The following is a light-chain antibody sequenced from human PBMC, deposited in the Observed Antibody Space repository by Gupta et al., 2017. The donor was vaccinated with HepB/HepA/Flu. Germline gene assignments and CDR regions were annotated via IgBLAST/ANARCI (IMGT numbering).Light chain of an antibody. CDR2: EVT. J-gene: IGLJ3*02. V-gene: IGLV2-23*02. Sequence: SALTQPASVSGSPGQSLTISCTGTSSDDGNYNLVSWYQQRPGKAPKLMIYEVTKRPSGVSRRFSGSKSGNTASLTISGLQAEDEGDYYCSSDAGTTTFVLFGGGTKVTVL. CDR3: SSDAGTTTFVL. CDR1: SSDDGNYNL.